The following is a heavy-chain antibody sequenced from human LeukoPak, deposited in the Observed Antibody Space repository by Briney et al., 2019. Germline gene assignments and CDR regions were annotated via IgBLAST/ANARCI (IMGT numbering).Heavy chain of an antibody. CDR2: ITSSSSYI. V-gene: IGHV3-21*04. J-gene: IGHJ5*02. CDR1: GFTFSSYS. Sequence: GGSLRLSCAASGFTFSSYSMNWVRQAPGKGLEWVSSITSSSSYIYYADSVKGRFTISRDNAKNSLYLQMNSLRAEDTAVYYCAHATAVVGWFDPWGQGTLVTVSS. D-gene: IGHD4-23*01. CDR3: AHATAVVGWFDP.